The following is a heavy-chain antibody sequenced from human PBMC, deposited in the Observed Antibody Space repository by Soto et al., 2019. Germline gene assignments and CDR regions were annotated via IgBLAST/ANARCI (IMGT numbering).Heavy chain of an antibody. CDR1: GGSISSYY. CDR2: IYYSGST. J-gene: IGHJ4*02. CDR3: ARATPDTTYYYDSSGYYFDY. V-gene: IGHV4-59*01. Sequence: SETLSLTCTVSGGSISSYYWSWIRQPPGKGLEWIGYIYYSGSTNYNPSLKSRVTISVDTSKNQFSLKLSSVTAADTAVYYRARATPDTTYYYDSSGYYFDYWGQGTLVTVSS. D-gene: IGHD3-22*01.